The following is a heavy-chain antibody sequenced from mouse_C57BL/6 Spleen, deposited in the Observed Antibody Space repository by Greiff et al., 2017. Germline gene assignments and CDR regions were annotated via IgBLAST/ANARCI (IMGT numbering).Heavy chain of an antibody. Sequence: QVQLKQPGAELVKPGASVKMSCKASGYTFTSYWITWVKQRPGQGLEWIGDIYPGSGSTNYNEKFKSKATLTVDTSSSTAYMQLSSLTSEDSAVYYCARRTAQATFAMDYWGQGTSVTVSS. CDR3: ARRTAQATFAMDY. J-gene: IGHJ4*01. CDR1: GYTFTSYW. V-gene: IGHV1-55*01. D-gene: IGHD3-2*02. CDR2: IYPGSGST.